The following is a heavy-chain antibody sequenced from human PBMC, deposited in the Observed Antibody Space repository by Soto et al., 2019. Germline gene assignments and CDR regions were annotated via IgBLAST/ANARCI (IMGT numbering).Heavy chain of an antibody. CDR1: GGSISTFY. D-gene: IGHD5-18*01. CDR2: ISYSGST. CDR3: ARHVRGLGSSYGYSYQY. Sequence: QVQLQESGPGLLKASETLSLTCSVSGGSISTFYWSWIRQPPGKGLEWIGYISYSGSTNYNPSLTSRLTITMETSKSQIFLKVISLRAADTAVYFCARHVRGLGSSYGYSYQYWGQGTLVTVPS. J-gene: IGHJ4*02. V-gene: IGHV4-59*08.